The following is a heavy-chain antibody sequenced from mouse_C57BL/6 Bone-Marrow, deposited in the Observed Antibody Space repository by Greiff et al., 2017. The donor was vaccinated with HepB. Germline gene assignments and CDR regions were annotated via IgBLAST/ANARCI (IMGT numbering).Heavy chain of an antibody. CDR1: GYTFTSYW. CDR3: ACDGYYSHWYFDV. V-gene: IGHV1-55*01. Sequence: VQLQQPGAELVKPGASVKMSCKASGYTFTSYWITWVKQRPGQGLEWIGDIYPGSGSTNCNEKFKSKATLTVDTSSSTAYMQLSSLTSEDSAVYYCACDGYYSHWYFDVWGTGTTVTVSS. CDR2: IYPGSGST. J-gene: IGHJ1*03. D-gene: IGHD2-3*01.